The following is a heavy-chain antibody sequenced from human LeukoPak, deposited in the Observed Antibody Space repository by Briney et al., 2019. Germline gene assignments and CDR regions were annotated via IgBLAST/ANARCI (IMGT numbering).Heavy chain of an antibody. V-gene: IGHV1-18*01. D-gene: IGHD3-9*01. J-gene: IGHJ4*02. CDR2: ISAYNGNT. CDR3: ARARYFDWSLDY. Sequence: ASVKVSCKASGYTFTSYGINWVRQAPGQGLEWMGWISAYNGNTNNAQKFQGRVTMTTDTSTSTAYMELSSLRSEDTAVYYCARARYFDWSLDYWGQGTLVTVSS. CDR1: GYTFTSYG.